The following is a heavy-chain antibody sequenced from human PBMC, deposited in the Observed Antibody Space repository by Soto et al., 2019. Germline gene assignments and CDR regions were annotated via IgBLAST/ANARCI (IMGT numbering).Heavy chain of an antibody. Sequence: QVQLVESGGGVVQPGRSLRLSCAASGFTFSSYGMHWVRQAPGKGLEWVAVISYDGSNKYYADSVKGRFTISRDNSKNTLYLQMNSRRAEDTAVYYCAKDFTYSSLSYYYYYGMDVWGQGTTVTVSS. J-gene: IGHJ6*02. CDR1: GFTFSSYG. CDR2: ISYDGSNK. D-gene: IGHD6-6*01. V-gene: IGHV3-30*18. CDR3: AKDFTYSSLSYYYYYGMDV.